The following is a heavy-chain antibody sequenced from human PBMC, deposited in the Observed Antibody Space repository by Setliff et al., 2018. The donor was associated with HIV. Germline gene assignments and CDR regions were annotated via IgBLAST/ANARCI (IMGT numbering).Heavy chain of an antibody. J-gene: IGHJ4*02. CDR2: LRSKIDGGTT. CDR3: TAVGSLAGRRPELN. Sequence: GESLKISCAASGFTFSSYSMNWVRQAPGKGLEWVARLRSKIDGGTTEYAAPVKGRFTISRDDSINTLYLQMNSLKTEDTAVYFCTAVGSLAGRRPELNWGRGTLVTVSS. CDR1: GFTFSSYS. D-gene: IGHD6-6*01. V-gene: IGHV3-15*01.